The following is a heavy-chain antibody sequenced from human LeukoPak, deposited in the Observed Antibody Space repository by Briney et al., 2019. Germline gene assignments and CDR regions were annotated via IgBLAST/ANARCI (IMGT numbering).Heavy chain of an antibody. J-gene: IGHJ4*02. V-gene: IGHV4-34*01. CDR2: INHSGST. CDR1: GGSFSGYY. D-gene: IGHD6-13*01. Sequence: SETLSLTCAVYGGSFSGYYWSWIRQPPGKGLEWIGEINHSGSTNYNPSLKSRVTISVDTSKNQFSLKLSSVTAADTAVYYCAKGAAPDYWGQGTLVTVSS. CDR3: AKGAAPDY.